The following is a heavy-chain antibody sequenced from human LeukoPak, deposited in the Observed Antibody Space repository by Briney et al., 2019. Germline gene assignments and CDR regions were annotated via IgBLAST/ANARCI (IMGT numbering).Heavy chain of an antibody. V-gene: IGHV3-74*01. CDR2: IKSDVRST. CDR3: TAIRPDY. Sequence: GGSLRHSCAPSVFTFTTSWTHWVRQAPGKGLVWVARIKSDVRSTDYADSVKGRFTISRDDANNILYLQMNSLRAEDTAVYYCTAIRPDYWGQGTVVTVSS. D-gene: IGHD2-21*02. CDR1: VFTFTTSW. J-gene: IGHJ4*02.